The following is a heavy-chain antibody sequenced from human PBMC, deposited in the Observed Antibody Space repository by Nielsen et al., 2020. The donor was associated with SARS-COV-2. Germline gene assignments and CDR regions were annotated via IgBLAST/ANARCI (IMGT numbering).Heavy chain of an antibody. J-gene: IGHJ4*02. D-gene: IGHD4-17*01. CDR1: GYTFTSYY. CDR2: INPSGGST. CDR3: ARDHEIDLGYGDPNGHNFDY. V-gene: IGHV1-46*01. Sequence: ASVKVSCKASGYTFTSYYMHWVRQAPGQGLEWMGIINPSGGSTSYAQKFQGRVTMTRDTSTSTVYMELSSLRSEDTAVYYCARDHEIDLGYGDPNGHNFDYWGQGTLVTVSS.